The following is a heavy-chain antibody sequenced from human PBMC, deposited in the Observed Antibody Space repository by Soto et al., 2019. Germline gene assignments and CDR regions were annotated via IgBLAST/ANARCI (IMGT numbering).Heavy chain of an antibody. V-gene: IGHV1-69*06. CDR2: IIPIFGTA. D-gene: IGHD3-22*01. J-gene: IGHJ2*01. Sequence: QVELVQSGAEVKKPGSSVKVSCQASEDTFRNYAISWVRQAPGQGLEWMGVIIPIFGTANYAQQFQGRVTITADTSAYTVYLELSSLRSEDTAVYYCASTKYDSSAYYYWYLGLWGRGTLVTVSS. CDR1: EDTFRNYA. CDR3: ASTKYDSSAYYYWYLGL.